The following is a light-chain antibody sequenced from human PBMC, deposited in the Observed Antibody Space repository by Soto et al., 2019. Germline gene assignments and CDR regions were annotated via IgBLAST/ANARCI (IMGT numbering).Light chain of an antibody. CDR2: DVT. Sequence: QSALTQPASVSGSPGQSVTISCAGTGSDVGAYNLVSWYQQQPGKAPKFMIYDVTKRPSGVSNRFSGSESGNTASLTISGLQAEDEADYYCCSYTTSNTRQIVFGTGTKVTVL. V-gene: IGLV2-14*02. J-gene: IGLJ1*01. CDR3: CSYTTSNTRQIV. CDR1: GSDVGAYNL.